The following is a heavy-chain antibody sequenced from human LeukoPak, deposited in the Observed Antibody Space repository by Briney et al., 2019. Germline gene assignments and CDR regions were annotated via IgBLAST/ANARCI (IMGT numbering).Heavy chain of an antibody. D-gene: IGHD3-10*01. CDR2: IYYSGST. Sequence: KPSETLSLTCSVSGGSLSRYYWRWIRQPPGKGLEWIGYIYYSGSTNYNPSLKSRVTISVDTSKNQFSLELSSVTAADTAVDYCARGEDYYGSGSHYFDYWGQGTLVTVSS. J-gene: IGHJ4*02. CDR3: ARGEDYYGSGSHYFDY. V-gene: IGHV4-59*01. CDR1: GGSLSRYY.